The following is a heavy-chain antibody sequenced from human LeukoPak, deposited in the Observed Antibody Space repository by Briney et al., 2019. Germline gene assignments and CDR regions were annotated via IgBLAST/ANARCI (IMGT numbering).Heavy chain of an antibody. CDR1: GGSFGGYY. J-gene: IGHJ5*02. CDR3: ARGHVWFDP. Sequence: SETLSLTCAVYGGSFGGYYWSWIRQPPGKGLEWIGEINHSGSTNYNPSLKSRVTISVDTSKNQFSLKLSSVTAADTAVYYCARGHVWFDPWGQGTLVTVSS. CDR2: INHSGST. V-gene: IGHV4-34*01.